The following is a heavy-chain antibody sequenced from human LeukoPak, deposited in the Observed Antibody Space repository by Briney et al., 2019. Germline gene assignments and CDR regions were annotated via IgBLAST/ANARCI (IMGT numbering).Heavy chain of an antibody. CDR1: GFTFSTYW. J-gene: IGHJ6*02. V-gene: IGHV3-7*03. Sequence: GGSLRLSCSASGFTFSTYWMTWVRQVPGRGPEWVANVNRDGSETYYLDSVKGRFTISKDNAKNSLYLQMNSLRAEDTALYHCARNNGMDVWGQGTTVIVSS. CDR2: VNRDGSET. CDR3: ARNNGMDV.